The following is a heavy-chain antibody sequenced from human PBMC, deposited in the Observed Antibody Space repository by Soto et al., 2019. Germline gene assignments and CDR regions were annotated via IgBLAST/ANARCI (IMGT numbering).Heavy chain of an antibody. CDR2: IYSGGST. Sequence: GGSLRLSCAASGFTVSSNYMSWGRQAPGKGLEWVSVIYSGGSTYYADSVKGRFTISRDNSKNTLYLQMNSLRAEDTAVYYCARDKGMVYATNTRHYYSYGMDLWGQGTTVTVSS. D-gene: IGHD2-8*01. CDR1: GFTVSSNY. V-gene: IGHV3-53*01. CDR3: ARDKGMVYATNTRHYYSYGMDL. J-gene: IGHJ6*02.